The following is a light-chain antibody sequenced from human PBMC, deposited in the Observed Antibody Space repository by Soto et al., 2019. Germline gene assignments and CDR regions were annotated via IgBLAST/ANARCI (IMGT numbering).Light chain of an antibody. V-gene: IGKV3-15*01. CDR3: QQYHNWPSYYN. CDR2: GAS. J-gene: IGKJ2*01. CDR1: QTVASN. Sequence: ELVMTQSPATLSVSPGERATLSCRASQTVASNLAWYQQNPGQAPRLLIHGASTRATGVPARFSGSGSGTEFTLTISSMQSEDFAVYYCQQYHNWPSYYNFSQGTKLQIK.